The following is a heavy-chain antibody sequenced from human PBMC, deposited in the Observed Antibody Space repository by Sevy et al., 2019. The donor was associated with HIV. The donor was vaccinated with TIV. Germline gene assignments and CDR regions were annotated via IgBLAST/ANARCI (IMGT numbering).Heavy chain of an antibody. J-gene: IGHJ4*02. Sequence: AAVNVSFKAAGYSCTSYKMNWVRQAPGQGLEWVGCINTNTWDPTYVQGFTGRFVFSLDTSVRTAYLQISSLKAEDTAVYSCESELGPFDYWGQGTLVTVSS. CDR1: GYSCTSYK. CDR3: ESELGPFDY. D-gene: IGHD6-13*01. CDR2: INTNTWDP. V-gene: IGHV7-4-1*02.